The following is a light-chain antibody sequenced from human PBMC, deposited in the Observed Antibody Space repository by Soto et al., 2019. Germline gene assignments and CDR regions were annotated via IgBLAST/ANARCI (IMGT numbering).Light chain of an antibody. CDR1: SSDVGGYNY. Sequence: QSALTQPASVSGSPGQSITISCTGTSSDVGGYNYVSWYQQHPGKAPKLMIYEVSNRPSGVSNRFSGSKSCNTASLTISGLQAEDEADYYCSSYTSSSTLVFDGGTKLTVL. J-gene: IGLJ2*01. CDR2: EVS. V-gene: IGLV2-14*01. CDR3: SSYTSSSTLV.